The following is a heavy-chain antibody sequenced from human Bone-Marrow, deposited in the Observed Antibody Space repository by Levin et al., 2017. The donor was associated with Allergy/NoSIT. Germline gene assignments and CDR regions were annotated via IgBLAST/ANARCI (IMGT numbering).Heavy chain of an antibody. D-gene: IGHD2/OR15-2a*01. CDR2: IYYSGST. V-gene: IGHV4-39*01. CDR3: ARHPGLLPLTDH. CDR1: GGSMRSSNYS. J-gene: IGHJ4*02. Sequence: KPSETLSLTCTVSGGSMRSSNYSWGWIRQPPGKGLEWIGSIYYSGSTYYNVSLKSRITISVDTSKNQFSLKLSSVTAADTAVYYCARHPGLLPLTDHWGQGTLVIVSS.